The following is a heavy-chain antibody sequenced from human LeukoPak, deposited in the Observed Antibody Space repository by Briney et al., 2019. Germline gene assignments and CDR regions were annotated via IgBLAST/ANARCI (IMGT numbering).Heavy chain of an antibody. Sequence: GGSLRLSCAASGFTFSNFGMNWVRQAPGKGLEWVSAINGGGGSTVSADSVKGRFTISRDNSKNTLYLQMNTLRGDDTAVYYCAREVWSGYYYYYYMDVWGKGTTVTVSS. CDR1: GFTFSNFG. CDR2: INGGGGST. D-gene: IGHD3-3*01. CDR3: AREVWSGYYYYYYMDV. J-gene: IGHJ6*03. V-gene: IGHV3-23*01.